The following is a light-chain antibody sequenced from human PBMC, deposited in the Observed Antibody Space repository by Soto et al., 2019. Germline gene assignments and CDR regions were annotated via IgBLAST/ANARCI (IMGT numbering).Light chain of an antibody. CDR3: QQYNNWPPIT. Sequence: EIVMTQSPSTRSVSPGERSTLSFVASQSVSSNLAWYQQKPGQAPRLLIYGASTRATGIPARFSGSGSGTEFTLTISSLQSEDFAVYYCQQYNNWPPITLGQGTRLEI. CDR2: GAS. J-gene: IGKJ5*01. V-gene: IGKV3-15*01. CDR1: QSVSSN.